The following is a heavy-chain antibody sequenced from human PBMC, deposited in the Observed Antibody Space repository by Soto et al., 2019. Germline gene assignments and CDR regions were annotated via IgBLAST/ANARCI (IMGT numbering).Heavy chain of an antibody. CDR3: AKDVSSRRSFDP. J-gene: IGHJ5*02. CDR2: IQHTGNT. Sequence: SETQSLTCAVSGASIRSYHWSFLRQPAGKGLEWIGRIQHTGNTNYNPSLKSRVTMSAYTSKNQISLKMTSVTAADTAVYFCAKDVSSRRSFDP. D-gene: IGHD3-16*01. V-gene: IGHV4-4*07. CDR1: GASIRSYH.